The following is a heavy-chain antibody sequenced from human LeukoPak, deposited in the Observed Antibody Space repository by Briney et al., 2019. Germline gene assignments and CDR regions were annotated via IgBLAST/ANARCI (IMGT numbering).Heavy chain of an antibody. D-gene: IGHD2-21*02. CDR1: GFTFSSYA. CDR3: AGEEYLGDHERGYDY. J-gene: IGHJ4*02. CDR2: IYNDGST. Sequence: GGSLRLSCAASGFTFSSYAMSWVRQAPGKGLEWVSVIYNDGSTYNADSVKGRFTISRDNSKNTVYLQMYSLRTEDTAVYYCAGEEYLGDHERGYDYWGQGTLVTVSS. V-gene: IGHV3-66*01.